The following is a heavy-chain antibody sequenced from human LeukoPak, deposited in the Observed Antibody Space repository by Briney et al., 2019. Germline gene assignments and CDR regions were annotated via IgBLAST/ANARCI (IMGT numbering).Heavy chain of an antibody. CDR2: ISWNSGSI. V-gene: IGHV3-9*01. Sequence: GGSLRLSCAASGFTFDDYAMHWVRQAPGKGLEWVSGISWNSGSIGYADSVKGRFTISRDNAKNSLYLQMNSLRAEDTALYYCARGWAVAGKGYVDYWGQGTLVTVSS. J-gene: IGHJ4*02. CDR3: ARGWAVAGKGYVDY. D-gene: IGHD6-19*01. CDR1: GFTFDDYA.